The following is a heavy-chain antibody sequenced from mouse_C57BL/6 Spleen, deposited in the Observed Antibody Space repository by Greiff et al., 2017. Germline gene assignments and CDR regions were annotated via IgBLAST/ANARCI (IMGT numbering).Heavy chain of an antibody. J-gene: IGHJ3*01. V-gene: IGHV1-50*01. CDR3: ARGDYGSSAFGC. Sequence: QVQLQQSGAELVKPGASVKLSCKASGYTFTSYWMQWVKQRPGQGLEWIGEINPTDSYTYYKQKFKGHATLTGDKSSSAAYMQLSSLTSEDSAVCYCARGDYGSSAFGCWGQGTLVTVAA. D-gene: IGHD1-1*01. CDR1: GYTFTSYW. CDR2: INPTDSYT.